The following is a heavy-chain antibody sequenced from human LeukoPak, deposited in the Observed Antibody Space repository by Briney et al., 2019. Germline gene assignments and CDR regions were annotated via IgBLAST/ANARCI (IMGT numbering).Heavy chain of an antibody. Sequence: GGSLRLSCAASGFTFSSYAMSWVRQAPGKGLEWVSAISGSGGSTYYAASVKGRFTISRDNSKHTLYVQMNSLRAEDTAVYYCAKSECLRPPDYWGQGTLVTVSS. J-gene: IGHJ4*02. V-gene: IGHV3-23*01. CDR2: ISGSGGST. CDR1: GFTFSSYA. D-gene: IGHD5/OR15-5a*01. CDR3: AKSECLRPPDY.